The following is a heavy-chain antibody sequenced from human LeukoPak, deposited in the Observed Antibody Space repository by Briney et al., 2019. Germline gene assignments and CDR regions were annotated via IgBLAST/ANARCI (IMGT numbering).Heavy chain of an antibody. CDR2: IWYGGGNK. CDR3: AKDFGSSASGIDY. Sequence: GGSLRLSCAASGFTFSSYGMHWVRQAPCKGLEWVAVIWYGGGNKYYADSVKGRFTISRDNSKNTLYLQMNSLRAEDTAVYYCAKDFGSSASGIDYWGQGTLVTVSS. V-gene: IGHV3-30*02. CDR1: GFTFSSYG. J-gene: IGHJ4*02. D-gene: IGHD1-1*01.